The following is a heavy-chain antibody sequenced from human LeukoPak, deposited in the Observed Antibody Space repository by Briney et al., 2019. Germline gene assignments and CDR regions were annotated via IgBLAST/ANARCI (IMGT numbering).Heavy chain of an antibody. D-gene: IGHD2-15*01. Sequence: SQTLSLTCAISGDSVSSNSAAWNWIRQSPSRGLEWLGRTYYRSKWYNDYAVSVKSRITINPDTSKNQFSLQLNSVTPEDTAVYYCAREVVVVPAHETRFDPWGQGTLVTVSS. CDR2: TYYRSKWYN. J-gene: IGHJ5*02. CDR1: GDSVSSNSAA. CDR3: AREVVVVPAHETRFDP. V-gene: IGHV6-1*01.